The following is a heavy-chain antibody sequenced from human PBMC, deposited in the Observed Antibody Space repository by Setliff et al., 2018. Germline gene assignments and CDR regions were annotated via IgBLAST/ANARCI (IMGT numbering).Heavy chain of an antibody. J-gene: IGHJ4*02. CDR2: INAGNGNT. D-gene: IGHD2-15*01. CDR3: ARSGGSNWQTKLDY. Sequence: ASVKVSCKTSGYTFTSYYMHWVRQAPGQGLEWMGWINAGNGNTKYSQEFQDRVTITRDTSASIAFMELSSLRSEDMAVYYCARSGGSNWQTKLDYWGQGTLVTVSS. V-gene: IGHV1-3*03. CDR1: GYTFTSYY.